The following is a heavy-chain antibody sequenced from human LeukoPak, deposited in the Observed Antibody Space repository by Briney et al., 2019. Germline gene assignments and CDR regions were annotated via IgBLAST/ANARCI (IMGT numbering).Heavy chain of an antibody. V-gene: IGHV3-23*01. CDR3: AKGRGSSTSCSDS. J-gene: IGHJ5*01. CDR1: GFTFSIYA. CDR2: ISGSGDDT. Sequence: GGSLRLSCAASGFTFSIYAMSWVRQAPGKGLEWVSTISGSGDDTYYADSVKGRFTISRDNSKNTLYLQMNSLRADDTAIYHCAKGRGSSTSCSDSWGQGTLVTVSS. D-gene: IGHD2-2*01.